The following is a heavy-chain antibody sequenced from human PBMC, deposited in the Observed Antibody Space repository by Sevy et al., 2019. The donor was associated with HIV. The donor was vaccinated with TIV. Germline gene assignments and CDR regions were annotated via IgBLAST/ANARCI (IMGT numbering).Heavy chain of an antibody. CDR2: ISNSGANT. Sequence: GGSLRLSYAASGFTFTNYGMHWVRQAPGKGLEWVSGISNSGANTYYADSVRGRFTVSRDNSKNTVYLQLNSLRAEDTAIYYCAKEWTLLSDWYGEFDYWGRGTLVTVSS. CDR1: GFTFTNYG. D-gene: IGHD6-19*01. V-gene: IGHV3-23*01. J-gene: IGHJ4*02. CDR3: AKEWTLLSDWYGEFDY.